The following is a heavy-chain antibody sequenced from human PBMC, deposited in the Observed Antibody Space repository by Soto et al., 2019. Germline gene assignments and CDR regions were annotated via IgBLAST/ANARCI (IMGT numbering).Heavy chain of an antibody. CDR2: ISHDGSNK. J-gene: IGHJ1*01. V-gene: IGHV3-30*18. Sequence: QVQLVESGGGVVQPGRSLRLSCAASGFTFNTYGMHWVRQAPGKGLEWVAVISHDGSNKYYADSVKGRFTISRDNSKNTLYLQMDSLRAEDAAVYYCAKSSVATGTGDFQPWGQGTLVTVSS. CDR3: AKSSVATGTGDFQP. CDR1: GFTFNTYG. D-gene: IGHD5-12*01.